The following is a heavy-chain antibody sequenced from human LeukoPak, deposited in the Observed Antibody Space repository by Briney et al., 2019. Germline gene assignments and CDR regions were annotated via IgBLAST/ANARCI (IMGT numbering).Heavy chain of an antibody. D-gene: IGHD5-18*01. J-gene: IGHJ6*02. CDR1: GFTFSGYW. V-gene: IGHV3-7*03. CDR2: IKHDGSEK. Sequence: GGSLRLSCAASGFTFSGYWMTWVRQTPGKGLEWVASIKHDGSEKNYVDSVKGRFTISRDNAKNSLYVEMNNLRGEDTAVYYCARVTGRIEIWPQPFGDGMDVWGQGTTVTVSS. CDR3: ARVTGRIEIWPQPFGDGMDV.